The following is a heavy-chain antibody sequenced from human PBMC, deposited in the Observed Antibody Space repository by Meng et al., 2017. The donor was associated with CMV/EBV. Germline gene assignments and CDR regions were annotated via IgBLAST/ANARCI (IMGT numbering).Heavy chain of an antibody. Sequence: SVKVSCKASGGTFSSYAISWVRQAPGQGLEWMGGIIPIFGTANYAQKFQGRVTITTDESTSTAYMELSSLRSEDTAVYYCARDGVCSGGSCPPYYYYYGMDVWGQGTTVTVSS. CDR2: IIPIFGTA. J-gene: IGHJ6*02. CDR3: ARDGVCSGGSCPPYYYYYGMDV. V-gene: IGHV1-69*05. CDR1: GGTFSSYA. D-gene: IGHD2-15*01.